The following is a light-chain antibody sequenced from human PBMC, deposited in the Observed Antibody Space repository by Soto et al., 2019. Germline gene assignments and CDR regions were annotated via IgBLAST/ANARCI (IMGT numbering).Light chain of an antibody. CDR3: LRSYSGALYV. V-gene: IGLV7-46*01. CDR2: DTS. J-gene: IGLJ1*01. CDR1: TGAVTSGHY. Sequence: QAVVTQEPSLTVSPGGTVTLTCGSSTGAVTSGHYPYWFQQKPGQAPRTLIYDTSNKHSWTPARFSGSLLGGKAALTLSGAQPEDEAEYYCLRSYSGALYVFGTGTQLTVL.